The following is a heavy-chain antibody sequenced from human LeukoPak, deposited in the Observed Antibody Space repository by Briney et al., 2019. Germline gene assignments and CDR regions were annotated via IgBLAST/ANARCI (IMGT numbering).Heavy chain of an antibody. CDR3: ARDQGGVGY. V-gene: IGHV3-48*01. J-gene: IGHJ4*02. CDR2: ISSFSGTI. CDR1: GLTFSSYS. D-gene: IGHD3-16*01. Sequence: GGSLRLSCVASGLTFSSYSMNWVRQAPGKGVEWVSYISSFSGTIIYTDSVKGRFTISRDNAKNSVYLQMNSLRAEDTAVYYCARDQGGVGYWGQGTLVTVSS.